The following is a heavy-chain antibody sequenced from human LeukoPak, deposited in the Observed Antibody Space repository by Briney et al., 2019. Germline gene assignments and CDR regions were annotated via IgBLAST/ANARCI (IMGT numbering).Heavy chain of an antibody. CDR1: GYTFTSYY. CDR3: AREIGPIQLHLWGSAFDY. Sequence: ASVKVSCKASGYTFTSYYMHWVRQAPGQGLEWMGIINPSGGSTSYAQKFQGRVTMTRDMSTSTVYMALSSLRSEDTAVYYCAREIGPIQLHLWGSAFDYWGQGTLVTVSS. V-gene: IGHV1-46*01. CDR2: INPSGGST. J-gene: IGHJ4*02. D-gene: IGHD5-24*01.